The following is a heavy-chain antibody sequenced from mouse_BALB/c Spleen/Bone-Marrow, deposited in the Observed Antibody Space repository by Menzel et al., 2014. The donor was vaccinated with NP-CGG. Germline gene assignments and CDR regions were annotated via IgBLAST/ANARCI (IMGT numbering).Heavy chain of an antibody. CDR3: ARDVGYGNYFVY. D-gene: IGHD2-10*02. J-gene: IGHJ3*01. Sequence: EVKVVESGGDLVQPGDSLRLSCATSGFTFSDFYMEWVRQPPGKRLEWIATSRNRAKYYTTEYSASVKGRFIVSRDTSQSVLYLKMNALRAEDTAIYYCARDVGYGNYFVYWGQGTLVTVSA. CDR1: GFTFSDFY. CDR2: SRNRAKYYTT. V-gene: IGHV7-1*02.